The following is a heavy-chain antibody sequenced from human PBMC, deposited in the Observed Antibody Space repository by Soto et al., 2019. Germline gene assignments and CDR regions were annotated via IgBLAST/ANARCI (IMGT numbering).Heavy chain of an antibody. CDR1: GGSISSYY. J-gene: IGHJ4*02. V-gene: IGHV4-59*01. Sequence: SETLSLTCTVSGGSISSYYWSWIRQPPGKGLEWIGYIYYSGSTNYNPSLKSRVTISVDTSKNRFSLKLSSVTAADTAVYYCARAVAITFGGVIGPFDYWGQGTLVTVSS. CDR2: IYYSGST. CDR3: ARAVAITFGGVIGPFDY. D-gene: IGHD3-16*02.